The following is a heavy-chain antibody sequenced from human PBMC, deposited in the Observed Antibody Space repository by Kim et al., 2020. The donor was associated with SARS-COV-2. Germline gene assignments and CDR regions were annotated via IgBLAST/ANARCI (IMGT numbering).Heavy chain of an antibody. D-gene: IGHD2-2*01. J-gene: IGHJ4*02. CDR3: AVLNNGPAAIGGFDY. CDR1: GGTFSSYA. CDR2: IIPIFGTA. Sequence: SVKVSCKASGGTFSSYAISWVRQAPGQGLEWMGGIIPIFGTANYAQKFQGRVTITTDESTSTAYMELSSLRSEDTAVYYCAVLNNGPAAIGGFDYWGQGTLVTVSS. V-gene: IGHV1-69*05.